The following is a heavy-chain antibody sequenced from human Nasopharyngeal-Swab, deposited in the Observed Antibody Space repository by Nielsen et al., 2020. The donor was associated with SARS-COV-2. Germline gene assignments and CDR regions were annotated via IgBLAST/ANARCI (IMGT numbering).Heavy chain of an antibody. CDR1: GFTFSSYS. V-gene: IGHV3-21*03. CDR3: ARSVGSFYGQGAFDI. D-gene: IGHD1-26*01. J-gene: IGHJ3*02. CDR2: ISSSGSYI. Sequence: GESLKISCAASGFTFSSYSMNWVRQAPGKGLEWVSSISSSGSYIYYADSVKGRFTISRDNAKNSLYLQMNSLRAEDTGVYYCARSVGSFYGQGAFDIWGQGTMVTVSS.